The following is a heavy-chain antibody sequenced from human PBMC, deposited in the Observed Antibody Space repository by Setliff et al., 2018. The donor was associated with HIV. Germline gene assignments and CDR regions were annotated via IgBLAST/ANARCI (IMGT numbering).Heavy chain of an antibody. V-gene: IGHV4-4*07. D-gene: IGHD4-17*01. J-gene: IGHJ4*02. CDR2: VSSRGDT. Sequence: PSETLSLTCTVSDSGTYYWSWIRQPAGRGLEWIGRVSSRGDTNFNPSLKSRVTMSVDTSKNQFSLKLTSVTASDTAVYYCARAAAGNTGPFDLWGQGSPVTVSS. CDR3: ARAAAGNTGPFDL. CDR1: DSGTYY.